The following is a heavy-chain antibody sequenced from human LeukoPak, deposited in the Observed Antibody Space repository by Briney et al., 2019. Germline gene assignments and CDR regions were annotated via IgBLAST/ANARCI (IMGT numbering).Heavy chain of an antibody. Sequence: SETLSLICTVSGGSISSYYWSWIRQPPGKGLEWIGYIYYSGSTNYNPSLTSRVTISVDTSKNQFSLKLSSVTAADTAVYYCAREEPATWSYFDYWGQGTLVTVSS. J-gene: IGHJ4*02. CDR3: AREEPATWSYFDY. CDR2: IYYSGST. V-gene: IGHV4-59*01. D-gene: IGHD1-26*01. CDR1: GGSISSYY.